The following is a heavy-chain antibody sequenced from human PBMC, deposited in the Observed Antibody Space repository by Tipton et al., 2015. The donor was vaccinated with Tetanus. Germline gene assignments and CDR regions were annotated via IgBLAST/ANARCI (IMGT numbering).Heavy chain of an antibody. CDR3: AKKYCSGGSCYSIDY. D-gene: IGHD2-15*01. V-gene: IGHV3-23*01. Sequence: SLRLSCAVSGFTFSSHAMSWVRQAPGKGLECVSGISGSGGSTYYAYSVKGRFTISRDNSKNTLYLQMNSLRAEDTAVYYCAKKYCSGGSCYSIDYWGQGTLVTVSS. CDR1: GFTFSSHA. CDR2: ISGSGGST. J-gene: IGHJ4*02.